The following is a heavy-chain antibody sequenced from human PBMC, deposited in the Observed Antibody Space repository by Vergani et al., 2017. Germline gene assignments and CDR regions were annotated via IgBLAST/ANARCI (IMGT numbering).Heavy chain of an antibody. J-gene: IGHJ6*02. CDR1: GFTFSSYA. D-gene: IGHD5-18*01. CDR3: VKGYSYGYGEYYYYYYGMDV. CDR2: ISYDGSNK. V-gene: IGHV3-30-3*01. Sequence: QVQLVESGGGVVQPGRSLRLSCAASGFTFSSYAMHWVRQAPGKGLEWVAVISYDGSNKYYADSVKGRFTISRDNSKNTLYLQMNSLRAEDTAVYYCVKGYSYGYGEYYYYYYGMDVWGQGTTVTVSS.